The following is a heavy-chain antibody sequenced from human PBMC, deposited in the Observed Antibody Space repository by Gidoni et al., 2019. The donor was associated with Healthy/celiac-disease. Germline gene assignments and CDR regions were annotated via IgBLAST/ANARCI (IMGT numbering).Heavy chain of an antibody. V-gene: IGHV1-69*01. Sequence: QVQLVPSAAEVKKPGSSVKASCKASGSTFSSYAISWVRQAPGRGLEWMGGIIPCVGTANYAQKCQGRVTITADESTGTAYMELSSLRSEDTAVYYCARERISAAESYGMDVWGQGTTVTVSS. J-gene: IGHJ6*02. CDR3: ARERISAAESYGMDV. CDR2: IIPCVGTA. CDR1: GSTFSSYA. D-gene: IGHD6-13*01.